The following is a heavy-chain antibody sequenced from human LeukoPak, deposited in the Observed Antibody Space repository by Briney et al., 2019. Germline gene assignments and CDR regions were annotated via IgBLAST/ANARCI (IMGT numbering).Heavy chain of an antibody. D-gene: IGHD6-13*01. Sequence: SETLSLTCSVSGDSISGYYWSWIRQPPGKGLEWTGYIYYSGSTNYNPSLKSRVTISVDTSKNQFSLKLSSVTAADTAVYYCARHSSPGYSSTKFDYWGQGTLVTVSP. CDR2: IYYSGST. V-gene: IGHV4-59*08. CDR3: ARHSSPGYSSTKFDY. J-gene: IGHJ4*02. CDR1: GDSISGYY.